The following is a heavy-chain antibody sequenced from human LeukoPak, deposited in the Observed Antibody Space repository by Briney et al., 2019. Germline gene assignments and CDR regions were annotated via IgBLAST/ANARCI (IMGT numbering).Heavy chain of an antibody. V-gene: IGHV1-8*01. D-gene: IGHD3-3*01. CDR3: ARGRSAALPRQNCFDP. Sequence: GATVKVSCKASGYTFSNYDINWVRQATGQGLEWMGWMNPNSGNTGYAQNFQGRVTMTSNTSVSTAYMELSSLTSEDTAVYYCARGRSAALPRQNCFDPWGPGTLVTVSS. J-gene: IGHJ5*02. CDR2: MNPNSGNT. CDR1: GYTFSNYD.